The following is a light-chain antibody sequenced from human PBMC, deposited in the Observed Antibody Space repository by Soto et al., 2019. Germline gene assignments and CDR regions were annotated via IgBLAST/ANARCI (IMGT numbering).Light chain of an antibody. CDR3: QKYNSYPGIT. CDR1: QSISSW. Sequence: DIQMTQSPSTLSASVGDRVTITCRASQSISSWLAWYQQKPGKAPKLLIYDASSLESGVPSRFSGSGSGTEFTLTISSLQPDDFATYYCQKYNSYPGITFGQGTRLEIK. CDR2: DAS. V-gene: IGKV1-5*01. J-gene: IGKJ5*01.